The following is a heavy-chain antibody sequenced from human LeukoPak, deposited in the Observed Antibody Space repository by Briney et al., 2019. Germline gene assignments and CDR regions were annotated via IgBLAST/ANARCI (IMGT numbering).Heavy chain of an antibody. J-gene: IGHJ2*01. CDR1: GFTFSDYY. CDR2: ISSSGSTI. CDR3: ARAGQLERRWAGYFDL. Sequence: GGSLRLSCAASGFTFSDYYMSWIRQAPGKGLEWVSYISSSGSTIYYADSVKGRFTISRDNAKNSLYLPMNSLRAEDTAVYYCARAGQLERRWAGYFDLWGRGTLVTVSS. V-gene: IGHV3-11*01. D-gene: IGHD1-1*01.